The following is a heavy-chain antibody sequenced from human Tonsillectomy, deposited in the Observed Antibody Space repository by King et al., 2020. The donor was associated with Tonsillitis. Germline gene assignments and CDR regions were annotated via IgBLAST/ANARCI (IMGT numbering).Heavy chain of an antibody. D-gene: IGHD3-16*02. V-gene: IGHV3-23*04. Sequence: EGQLVQSGGGLVQPGGSLRLSCAASGFTFSNYAMNWVRQAPGKGLEWVSEISSSGGSAEYAGSVKGRFTISRDNSKNTLYLQMNSLRAEDTAVYYCAKGVNWVSYQDYGMDVWGQGTTVTVSS. CDR3: AKGVNWVSYQDYGMDV. CDR2: ISSSGGSA. CDR1: GFTFSNYA. J-gene: IGHJ6*02.